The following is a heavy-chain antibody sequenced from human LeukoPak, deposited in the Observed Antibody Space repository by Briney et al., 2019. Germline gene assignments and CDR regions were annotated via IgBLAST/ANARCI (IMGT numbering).Heavy chain of an antibody. CDR1: GFTFSSYG. CDR2: IRYDGSNK. V-gene: IGHV3-30*02. J-gene: IGHJ4*02. Sequence: GGSLRLSCAASGFTFSSYGMHWVRQAPGKGLEWVAFIRYDGSNKYYADSVKGRFTIYRDNSKNTLYLQMNSLRAEDTAVYYCASLYGSGSFLEGYFDYWGQGTLVTVSS. D-gene: IGHD3-10*01. CDR3: ASLYGSGSFLEGYFDY.